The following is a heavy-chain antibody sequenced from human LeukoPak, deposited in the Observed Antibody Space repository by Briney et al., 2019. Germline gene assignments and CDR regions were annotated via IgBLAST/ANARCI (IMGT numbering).Heavy chain of an antibody. J-gene: IGHJ4*02. CDR1: GGSFNDYC. CDR3: ARHNLNSSLYSFDY. D-gene: IGHD3-16*02. Sequence: PSETLSLTCAVYGGSFNDYCWTWIRQPPGKGLEWIGEVNHGGSTNYNPSLKSRVAISVDTSNNQFSLKLTSVTAADRAVYYCARHNLNSSLYSFDYWGQGTLVTVPS. V-gene: IGHV4-34*01. CDR2: VNHGGST.